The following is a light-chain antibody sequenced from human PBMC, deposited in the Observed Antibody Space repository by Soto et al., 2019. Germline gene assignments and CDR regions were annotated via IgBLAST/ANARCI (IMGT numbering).Light chain of an antibody. CDR1: SSDIGAYNY. J-gene: IGLJ3*02. V-gene: IGLV2-8*01. CDR2: EVS. CDR3: SSYAGSNARWV. Sequence: QSALTQPPSASGSPGQSVTISCTGTSSDIGAYNYVSWYQQHPGKAPKLMIHEVSKRPSGVPDRFSGSKSGNTASLTVSGLPAEDEAAYYCSSYAGSNARWVFGGGTQLTVL.